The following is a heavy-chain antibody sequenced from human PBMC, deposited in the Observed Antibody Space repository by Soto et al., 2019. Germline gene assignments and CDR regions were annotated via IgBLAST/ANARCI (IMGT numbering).Heavy chain of an antibody. CDR3: AKAIRTVAEFPIAFDI. D-gene: IGHD4-17*01. V-gene: IGHV3-30*18. J-gene: IGHJ3*02. CDR1: GFTFSSYG. Sequence: GGSLRLSCAASGFTFSSYGMHWVRQAPGKGLEWVAVISYDGSNKYYADSVKGRFTISRDNSKNTLYLQMNSLRAEDTAVYYCAKAIRTVAEFPIAFDIWGQGTMVTVSS. CDR2: ISYDGSNK.